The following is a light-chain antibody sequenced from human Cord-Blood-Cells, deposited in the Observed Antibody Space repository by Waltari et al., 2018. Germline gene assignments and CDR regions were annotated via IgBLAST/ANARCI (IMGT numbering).Light chain of an antibody. CDR2: GAS. J-gene: IGKJ4*01. CDR1: QSVSSN. V-gene: IGKV3-15*01. CDR3: QQYNNWPPVT. Sequence: EIVMTQSPATLSVSPGERATLPCRASQSVSSNLAWYQQKPGQAPRLLSYGASTRATGIPARFSGSGSGTEFTLTISSLQSEDFAVYYCQQYNNWPPVTFGGGTKVEIK.